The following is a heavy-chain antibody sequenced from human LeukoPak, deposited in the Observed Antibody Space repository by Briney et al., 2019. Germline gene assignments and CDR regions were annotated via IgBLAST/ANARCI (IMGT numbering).Heavy chain of an antibody. CDR2: ISGDGGST. Sequence: GGSLRLSCAAPGFIFDNYAIRWVRQAPGKGLEWVSHISGDGGSTFYADSVRGRFTISRDNTRKSLSLQMSSLRSEDTALYYCARESETSGWYDYWGQGTLVTVSS. CDR1: GFIFDNYA. D-gene: IGHD6-19*01. V-gene: IGHV3-43*02. J-gene: IGHJ4*02. CDR3: ARESETSGWYDY.